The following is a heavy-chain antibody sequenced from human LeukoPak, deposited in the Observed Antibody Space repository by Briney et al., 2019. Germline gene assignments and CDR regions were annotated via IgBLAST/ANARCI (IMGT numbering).Heavy chain of an antibody. V-gene: IGHV3-23*01. CDR3: AKRSGYTTGWFFDF. D-gene: IGHD6-19*01. CDR1: GFSFSSYA. CDR2: ISGSGDNT. Sequence: GGSLRLSCAASGFSFSSYAMSWVRQAPGKGLEWVSSISGSGDNTYYAESVKGRFTISRDNSKNTLFLQMNTLRAEDTAVFYCAKRSGYTTGWFFDFWGQGTLVTVSS. J-gene: IGHJ4*02.